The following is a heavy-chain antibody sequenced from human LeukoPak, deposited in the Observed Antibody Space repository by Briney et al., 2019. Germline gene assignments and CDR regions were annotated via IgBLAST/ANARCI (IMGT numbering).Heavy chain of an antibody. CDR1: GFSVRSNY. Sequence: PGGSLRLSCVISGFSVRSNYMRWVRQAPGKGLEWVSVIYSGGSTYYADSVKGRFTISRDNSKNTLFLQMNSLRVEDTAVYYCARAYYDSSGHHDDYWGQGTLVTVSS. CDR2: IYSGGST. V-gene: IGHV3-53*01. J-gene: IGHJ4*02. D-gene: IGHD3-22*01. CDR3: ARAYYDSSGHHDDY.